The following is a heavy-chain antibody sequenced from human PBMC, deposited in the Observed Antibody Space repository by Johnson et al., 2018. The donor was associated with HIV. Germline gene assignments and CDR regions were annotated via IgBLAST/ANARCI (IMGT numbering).Heavy chain of an antibody. D-gene: IGHD6-19*01. J-gene: IGHJ3*02. CDR1: GVTFSSHA. V-gene: IGHV3-30-3*01. CDR3: AKGGSGTTRIRAQKGAFDI. CDR2: ISYDGSNK. Sequence: QMQLVESGGGVVQPGRSLRLSCAASGVTFSSHAMHWVRQAPGKGLDWVTVISYDGSNKYYADSVKGRFTISRDNSKNTLYLQMNSLRAEDTAVYYCAKGGSGTTRIRAQKGAFDIWGQGTMVTVSS.